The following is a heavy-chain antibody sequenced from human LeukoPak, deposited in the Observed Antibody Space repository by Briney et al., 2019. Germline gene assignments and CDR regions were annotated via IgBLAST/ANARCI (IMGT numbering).Heavy chain of an antibody. V-gene: IGHV1-46*01. CDR3: ARANRQTWIQLWYDY. Sequence: GASVKVSCKASGYTFTSYYMHWVRQAPGQGLEWMGIINPSGGSTSYAQKFQGRVTMTRDMSTSTVYMELSSLRSEDTAVYYCARANRQTWIQLWYDYWGQGTLVTVSS. J-gene: IGHJ4*02. CDR1: GYTFTSYY. CDR2: INPSGGST. D-gene: IGHD5-18*01.